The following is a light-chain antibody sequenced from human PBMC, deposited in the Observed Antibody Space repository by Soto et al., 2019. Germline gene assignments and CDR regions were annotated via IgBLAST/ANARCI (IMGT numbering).Light chain of an antibody. CDR1: QSISSW. V-gene: IGKV1-5*01. Sequence: DIQMTQSPSTLSASVGDRVTITCRASQSISSWLAWYQQKPGKAPKLLIYDASSLESGVPSRFSGSGSGTEFTLTISSLQPDDFATYYCQQYNSYSETFGQGTKLEL. J-gene: IGKJ1*01. CDR2: DAS. CDR3: QQYNSYSET.